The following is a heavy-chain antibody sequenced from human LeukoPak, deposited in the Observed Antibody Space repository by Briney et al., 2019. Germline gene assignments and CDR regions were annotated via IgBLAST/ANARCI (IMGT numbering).Heavy chain of an antibody. CDR2: INPNSGGT. Sequence: GASVKVSCKASGYTFTGYYMHWVRQAPGQGLEWMGWINPNSGGTNYAQKFQGRVTMTRDTSISTAYMELSRLRSDDTAVYYCARELWIQLWLLFDYWGQGTLVTVSS. V-gene: IGHV1-2*02. CDR3: ARELWIQLWLLFDY. CDR1: GYTFTGYY. J-gene: IGHJ4*02. D-gene: IGHD5-18*01.